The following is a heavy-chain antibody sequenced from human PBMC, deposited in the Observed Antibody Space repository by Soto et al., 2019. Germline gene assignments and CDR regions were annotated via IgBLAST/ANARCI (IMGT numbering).Heavy chain of an antibody. CDR2: ISYDGSNK. CDR3: ARDLNVFTTIVVATYAFDI. V-gene: IGHV3-30-3*01. CDR1: GFTFSSYA. Sequence: GGSLRLSCAAPGFTFSSYAMHWVRQAPGKGLEWVAVISYDGSNKYYADSVKGRFTISRDNSKNTLYLQMNSLRAEDTAVYYCARDLNVFTTIVVATYAFDIWGQGTMVTVSS. D-gene: IGHD3-22*01. J-gene: IGHJ3*02.